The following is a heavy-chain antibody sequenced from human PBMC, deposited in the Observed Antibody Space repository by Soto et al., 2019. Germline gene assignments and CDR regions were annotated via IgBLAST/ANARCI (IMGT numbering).Heavy chain of an antibody. V-gene: IGHV4-4*02. CDR2: IYHSGST. D-gene: IGHD6-13*01. CDR3: ARRGYSSSWSYYFDY. CDR1: SGSISSSNW. Sequence: PSETLSLTCAVASGSISSSNWWSWVRQPPGKGLEWIGEIYHSGSTNYNPSLKSRVTISVDKSKNQFSLKLSSVTAADTAVYYCARRGYSSSWSYYFDYWGQGTLVTVSS. J-gene: IGHJ4*02.